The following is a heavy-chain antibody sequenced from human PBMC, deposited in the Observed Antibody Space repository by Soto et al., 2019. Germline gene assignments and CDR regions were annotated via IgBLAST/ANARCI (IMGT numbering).Heavy chain of an antibody. D-gene: IGHD3-3*02. CDR1: GYTFSGYY. J-gene: IGHJ4*02. V-gene: IGHV1-2*02. CDR2: INTLSGDT. CDR3: ARSPLNVILPLAY. Sequence: QVQLVQSGAEVKKPGASVKVSCKASGYTFSGYYMHWVRQAPGQGLEWMGWINTLSGDTSFPQKFQGRLAMTRHTSIDTAFMEVSRLTSDDTAIYYCARSPLNVILPLAYWGQGTLVSVSS.